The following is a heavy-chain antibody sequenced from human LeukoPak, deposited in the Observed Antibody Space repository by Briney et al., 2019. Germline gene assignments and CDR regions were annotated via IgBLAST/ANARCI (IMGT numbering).Heavy chain of an antibody. D-gene: IGHD2-2*01. CDR2: ISYDGSNR. V-gene: IGHV3-30-3*01. CDR1: GFTFSSYA. J-gene: IGHJ4*02. CDR3: ARDPYDGDCSSTSCYVVY. Sequence: GGSLRLSCAASGFTFSSYAMHWVRQAPGKGLGWVAVISYDGSNRYYADSVKGRFTISRDNSKNTLYLQMNSLRAEDTAVYYCARDPYDGDCSSTSCYVVYWGQGTLVTVSS.